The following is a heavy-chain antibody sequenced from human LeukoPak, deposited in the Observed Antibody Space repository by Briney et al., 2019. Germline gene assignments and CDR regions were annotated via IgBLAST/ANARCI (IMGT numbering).Heavy chain of an antibody. V-gene: IGHV4-31*03. Sequence: PSETLSLTCTVSGGSISSGGYYWSWIRQHPGKGLEWIGYIYYSGSTYYNPSLKSRVTISVDTSKNQFSLKLSSVTAVDTAVYYCAVGYYGSGTPFDYWGQGTLVTVSS. J-gene: IGHJ4*02. CDR3: AVGYYGSGTPFDY. CDR1: GGSISSGGYY. CDR2: IYYSGST. D-gene: IGHD3-10*01.